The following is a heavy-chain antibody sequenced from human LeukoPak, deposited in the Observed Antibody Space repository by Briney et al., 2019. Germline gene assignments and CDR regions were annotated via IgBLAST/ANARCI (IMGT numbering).Heavy chain of an antibody. J-gene: IGHJ3*02. Sequence: GGSLRLSCAASGFTFSSYWMSWVRQAPGKGLEWVANIKQDGSEKYYVDSVKGRFTISRDNAKNSLYLQMNSLRAEDTAVYYCAREGGSDYEGDAFDIWGQGTMVTVSS. CDR2: IKQDGSEK. CDR3: AREGGSDYEGDAFDI. CDR1: GFTFSSYW. V-gene: IGHV3-7*01. D-gene: IGHD5-12*01.